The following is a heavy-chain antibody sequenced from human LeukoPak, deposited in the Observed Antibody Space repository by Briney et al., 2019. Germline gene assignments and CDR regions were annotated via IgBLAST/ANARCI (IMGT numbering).Heavy chain of an antibody. CDR1: GFTFSTYG. V-gene: IGHV3-23*01. CDR3: ARDSRRRDGDKDFDY. Sequence: GSLRLSCAASGFTFSTYGMTWVRQAPGKGLEWVSAISGSAATTFYADSVKGRFTISRDNAKNSLYLQMDSLRAEDTAVYYCARDSRRRDGDKDFDYWGQGTRVTVSS. J-gene: IGHJ4*02. D-gene: IGHD5-24*01. CDR2: ISGSAATT.